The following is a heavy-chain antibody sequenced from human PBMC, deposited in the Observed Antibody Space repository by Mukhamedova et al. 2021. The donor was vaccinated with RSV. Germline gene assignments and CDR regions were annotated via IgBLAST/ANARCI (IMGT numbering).Heavy chain of an antibody. CDR2: IYYSGST. Sequence: SYYWGWIRQPPGKGLEWIGSIYYSGSTYYNPSLKSRVTISVDTSKNQFSLKLSSVTAADTAVYYCARQKAFDYYDSSGYWSYWGQ. CDR1: SYY. J-gene: IGHJ4*02. D-gene: IGHD3-22*01. V-gene: IGHV4-39*01. CDR3: ARQKAFDYYDSSGYWSY.